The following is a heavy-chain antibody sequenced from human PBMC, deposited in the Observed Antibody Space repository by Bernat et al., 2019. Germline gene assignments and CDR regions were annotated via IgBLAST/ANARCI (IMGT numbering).Heavy chain of an antibody. CDR1: GGSLSGYY. J-gene: IGHJ4*02. Sequence: QVQLQQWGAGLLKPSETLSLTCAVYGGSLSGYYWSWIRQPPGKGLEWIGEINHSGSTNYNPSLKSRVTISVDTSKNQFSLKLSSVTAADTAVYYCARGRPYYYDSSGYYSYFDYWGQGTLVTVSS. CDR2: INHSGST. V-gene: IGHV4-34*01. D-gene: IGHD3-22*01. CDR3: ARGRPYYYDSSGYYSYFDY.